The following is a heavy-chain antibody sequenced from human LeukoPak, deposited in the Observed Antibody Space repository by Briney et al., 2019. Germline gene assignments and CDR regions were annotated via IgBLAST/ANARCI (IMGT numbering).Heavy chain of an antibody. CDR1: GFTFSSYG. Sequence: GGSLRLSCAASGFTFSSYGMSWVRQAPGKGLEWVSAISGSGGSTYYADSVKGRFTISRDNSKNSLYLQMNSLRAEDMALYYCAKGRGYYYLDAFDIWGQGTMVTVSS. V-gene: IGHV3-23*01. CDR2: ISGSGGST. J-gene: IGHJ3*02. CDR3: AKGRGYYYLDAFDI. D-gene: IGHD3-22*01.